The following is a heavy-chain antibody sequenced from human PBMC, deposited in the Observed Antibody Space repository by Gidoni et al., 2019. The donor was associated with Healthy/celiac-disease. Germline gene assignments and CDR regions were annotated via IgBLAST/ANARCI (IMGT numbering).Heavy chain of an antibody. V-gene: IGHV4-39*01. CDR1: GGSISRSSYY. D-gene: IGHD3-22*01. CDR3: ARQAYYDSSGYYSINWFDP. CDR2: IYYSGST. Sequence: QFQLQESAPGLVKPSETLSLTCPVSGGSISRSSYYWGWIRQPPGKGLEWIGSIYYSGSTFYNPSLKSRVTISVDTSKNQFSLKLSSVTAADTAVYYCARQAYYDSSGYYSINWFDPWGQGTVVTVSS. J-gene: IGHJ5*02.